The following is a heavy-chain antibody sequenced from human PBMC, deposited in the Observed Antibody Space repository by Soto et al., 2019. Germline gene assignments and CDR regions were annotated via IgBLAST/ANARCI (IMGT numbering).Heavy chain of an antibody. D-gene: IGHD2-21*01. CDR2: FSGGLDTT. V-gene: IGHV3-23*01. CDR3: AKATSATCTGSICYSFDY. Sequence: GGSLRLSCVASGFTFSSYAMSSVRQAPGQRLEWVATFSGGLDTTWHADSVKGRFTVSRDSSKNTLSLQMNSLRPEDTALYYCAKATSATCTGSICYSFDYWGQGTLVTVSS. J-gene: IGHJ4*02. CDR1: GFTFSSYA.